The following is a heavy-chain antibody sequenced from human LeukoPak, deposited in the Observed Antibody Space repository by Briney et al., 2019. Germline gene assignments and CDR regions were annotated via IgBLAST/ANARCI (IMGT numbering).Heavy chain of an antibody. Sequence: GGSLRLSCAASGFTVSDNYMYWVRQAPGKGLEWVSVIYSGGSTYYADSAKDRFTISRHSSRNTLYLQINSLRDDDSAMYYCARGGPTVVTPGRAHYSDSWGQGTLVIVSS. CDR3: ARGGPTVVTPGRAHYSDS. J-gene: IGHJ4*02. D-gene: IGHD4-23*01. V-gene: IGHV3-53*04. CDR2: IYSGGST. CDR1: GFTVSDNY.